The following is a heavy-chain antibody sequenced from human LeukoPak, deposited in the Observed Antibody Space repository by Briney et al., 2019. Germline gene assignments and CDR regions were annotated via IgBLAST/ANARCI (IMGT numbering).Heavy chain of an antibody. Sequence: PSETLSLTCAVYGGSFSGYYWSWIRQPPGKGLEWIGEINHSGSTNYNPSLKSRVTISVDTSKNQFSLKLSSVTAADTAVYYCARKNSGYDTLNDYWGQGTLVTVSS. CDR1: GGSFSGYY. CDR3: ARKNSGYDTLNDY. J-gene: IGHJ4*02. CDR2: INHSGST. D-gene: IGHD5-12*01. V-gene: IGHV4-34*01.